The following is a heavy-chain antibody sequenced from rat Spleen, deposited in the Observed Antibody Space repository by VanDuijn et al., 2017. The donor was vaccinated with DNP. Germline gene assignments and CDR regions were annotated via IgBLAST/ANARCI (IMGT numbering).Heavy chain of an antibody. V-gene: IGHV5-7*01. CDR1: GFTFSNYD. CDR3: TTPGMDY. D-gene: IGHD5-1*01. Sequence: EVQLVESGGGLVQPGRSMKLSCAASGFTFSNYDMAWVRQAPKKGLEWVATISYDGSSTYYRDSVKGRFTISRDNAKSTLYLQMDSLRSEDTATYYCTTPGMDYWGQGVMVTVSS. J-gene: IGHJ2*01. CDR2: ISYDGSST.